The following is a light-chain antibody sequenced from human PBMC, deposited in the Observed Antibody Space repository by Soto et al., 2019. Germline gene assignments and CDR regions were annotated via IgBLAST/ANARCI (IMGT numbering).Light chain of an antibody. J-gene: IGKJ4*01. CDR1: QGVSSY. Sequence: EIVLTQSPATLSLSPGERATLSCRASQGVSSYLAWYQQKPGQAPRLLIYDASNRATGIPARFSGSGPGTDFTLTISSLEPEDFAVYYCQQRSSWPLTFGGGTKVDIK. CDR2: DAS. CDR3: QQRSSWPLT. V-gene: IGKV3D-11*01.